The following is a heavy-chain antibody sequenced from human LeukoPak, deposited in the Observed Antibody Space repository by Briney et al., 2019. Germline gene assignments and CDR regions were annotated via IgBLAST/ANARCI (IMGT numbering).Heavy chain of an antibody. CDR2: LYSDGNT. J-gene: IGHJ4*02. D-gene: IGHD1-14*01. Sequence: KAGGSLRLSCAASGFTVITNDMTWVRQAPGKGLEWVSDLYSDGNTKYADSVQGRFTISRDNSKNTLYLEMNSLSPDDTAVYYWARGVEPLAANTLAYWGQGTLVTVSS. CDR1: GFTVITND. V-gene: IGHV3-53*01. CDR3: ARGVEPLAANTLAY.